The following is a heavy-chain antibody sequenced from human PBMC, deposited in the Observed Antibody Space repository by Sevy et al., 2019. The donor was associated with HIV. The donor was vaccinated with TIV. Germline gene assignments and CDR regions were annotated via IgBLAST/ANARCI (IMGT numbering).Heavy chain of an antibody. CDR3: ARGYSGYDYHFDY. CDR2: IKQDGSGK. D-gene: IGHD5-12*01. J-gene: IGHJ4*02. CDR1: GFTFSSYW. V-gene: IGHV3-7*04. Sequence: GGSLRLSCAASGFTFSSYWMSWVRQAPGKGLEWVANIKQDGSGKYYVDSVKGRFTISRDNAKNSLYLQMNSLRAEDTAVYYCARGYSGYDYHFDYWGQGTLVTVSS.